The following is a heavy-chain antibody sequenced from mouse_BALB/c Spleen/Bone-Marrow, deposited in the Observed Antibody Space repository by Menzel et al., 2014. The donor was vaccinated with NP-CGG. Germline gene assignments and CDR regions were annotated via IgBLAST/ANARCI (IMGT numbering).Heavy chain of an antibody. CDR1: GFTFSSYT. Sequence: AESGGGLVQPGRSLKLSCAASGFTFSSYTMSWVRQTPEKRLEWVAYISNGGGSTYYPDTVKGRFTISRDNAKNPPYLQMSSLESEDPAMYYCARLITTYFDYWGQGTTLTVSS. CDR2: ISNGGGST. D-gene: IGHD1-1*01. CDR3: ARLITTYFDY. J-gene: IGHJ2*01. V-gene: IGHV5-12-2*01.